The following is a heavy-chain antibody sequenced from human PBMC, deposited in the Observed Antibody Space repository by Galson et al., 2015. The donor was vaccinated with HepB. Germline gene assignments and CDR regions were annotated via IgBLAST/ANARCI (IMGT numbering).Heavy chain of an antibody. Sequence: SETLSLTCTVSGGSISSSSYYWGWIRQSPGKGLEWIGSIYNSGSTYYNPSLKSRVTISPDTSKNQFSLKLSSVTAADTAVYYCAREGGRHLVLFYWYFDLWGRGTLVTVSS. CDR1: GGSISSSSYY. CDR3: AREGGRHLVLFYWYFDL. J-gene: IGHJ2*01. CDR2: IYNSGST. D-gene: IGHD1-26*01. V-gene: IGHV4-39*07.